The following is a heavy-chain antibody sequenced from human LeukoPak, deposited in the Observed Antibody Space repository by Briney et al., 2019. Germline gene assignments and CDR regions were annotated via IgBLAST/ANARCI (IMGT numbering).Heavy chain of an antibody. CDR1: GGSISSGGYS. J-gene: IGHJ5*02. V-gene: IGHV4-30-2*01. D-gene: IGHD3-3*01. CDR3: ARVIADFWSGYPTTNWFDP. Sequence: SQTLSLTCAVSGGSISSGGYSWSWIRQPPGKGLEWIGYIYHSGSTYYNPSLKSRVTISVDRSKNQFSLKLSSVTAADTAVNYCARVIADFWSGYPTTNWFDPWGQGTLVTVSS. CDR2: IYHSGST.